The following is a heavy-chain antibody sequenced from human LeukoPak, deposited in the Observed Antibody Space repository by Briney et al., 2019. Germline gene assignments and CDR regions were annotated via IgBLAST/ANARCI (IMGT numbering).Heavy chain of an antibody. D-gene: IGHD2-2*01. V-gene: IGHV4-34*01. CDR3: ARDGGGVPAALDY. CDR2: INHSGST. Sequence: PSETLSLTCAVYGGSFSGYYWSWIRRPPGKGLEWIGEINHSGSTNYNPSLKSRVTISVDTSKNQFSLKLSSVTAADTAVYYCARDGGGVPAALDYWGQGTLVTVSS. J-gene: IGHJ4*02. CDR1: GGSFSGYY.